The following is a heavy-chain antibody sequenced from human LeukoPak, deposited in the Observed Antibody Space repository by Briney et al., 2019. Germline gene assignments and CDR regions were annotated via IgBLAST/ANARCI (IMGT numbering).Heavy chain of an antibody. D-gene: IGHD2-2*01. Sequence: GGSLRHSCAASGFTFSSYGMHWVRQAPGKGLEWVGVISYDGSNKYYADSVKGRFTISRDNSKNTLYLQMNSLRAEDTAVYYCAKALTVVVPTELRQLPPGNYWGQGTLVTVSS. J-gene: IGHJ4*02. CDR2: ISYDGSNK. CDR1: GFTFSSYG. V-gene: IGHV3-30*18. CDR3: AKALTVVVPTELRQLPPGNY.